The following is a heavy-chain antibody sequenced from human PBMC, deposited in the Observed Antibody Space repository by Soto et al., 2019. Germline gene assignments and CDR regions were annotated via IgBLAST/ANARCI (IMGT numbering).Heavy chain of an antibody. V-gene: IGHV3-33*01. D-gene: IGHD2-2*01. CDR3: ARDHAECSSTSCYLFDYYMDV. Sequence: GGSLRLSCAASGFTFSSYGMHWVRQAPGKGLEWVAVIWYDGSNKYYADSVKGRFTISRDNSKNTLYLQMNSLRAEDTAVYYCARDHAECSSTSCYLFDYYMDVWGKGTTVTVSS. J-gene: IGHJ6*03. CDR1: GFTFSSYG. CDR2: IWYDGSNK.